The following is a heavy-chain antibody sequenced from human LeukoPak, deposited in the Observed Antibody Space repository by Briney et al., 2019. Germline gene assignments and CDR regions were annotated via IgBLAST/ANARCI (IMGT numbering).Heavy chain of an antibody. CDR1: GGSISSYY. CDR3: ARTTEGYAGGPGYSYYYYMDV. V-gene: IGHV4-59*12. Sequence: SETLSFTCTVSGGSISSYYWSWIRQPPGKGLEWIGYIYYSGSTYYNPSLKSRVTISVDTSKNQFSLKLSSVTAADTAVYYCARTTEGYAGGPGYSYYYYMDVWGKGTTVTISS. J-gene: IGHJ6*03. D-gene: IGHD5-12*01. CDR2: IYYSGST.